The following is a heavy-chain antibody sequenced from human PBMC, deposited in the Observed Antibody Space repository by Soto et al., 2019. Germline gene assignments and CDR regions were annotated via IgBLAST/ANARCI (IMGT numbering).Heavy chain of an antibody. J-gene: IGHJ4*02. D-gene: IGHD6-19*01. CDR1: GGTFSSYA. CDR2: IIPIFGTA. CDR3: ARDRARYSSGWPYDY. V-gene: IGHV1-69*13. Sequence: ASVKVSCKASGGTFSSYAISWLRQAPGQGLEWMGGIIPIFGTANYAQKFQGRVTITADESTSTAYMELSSLRSEDTAVYYCARDRARYSSGWPYDYWGQGTLVTVSS.